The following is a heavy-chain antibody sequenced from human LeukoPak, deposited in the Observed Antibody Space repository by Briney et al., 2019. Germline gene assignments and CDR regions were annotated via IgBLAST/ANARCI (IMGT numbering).Heavy chain of an antibody. CDR1: GYTLTELS. Sequence: ASVKVSCKVSGYTLTELSMHWVRRAPGKGLEWLGGFDPEDGKTIYAQKFQSRVTMTEDTYTGTAYMELSSLRSEDTAVYYCATVPTRPYYDFWSGYPLDYWGQGTLVTVSS. V-gene: IGHV1-24*01. D-gene: IGHD3-3*01. CDR2: FDPEDGKT. J-gene: IGHJ4*02. CDR3: ATVPTRPYYDFWSGYPLDY.